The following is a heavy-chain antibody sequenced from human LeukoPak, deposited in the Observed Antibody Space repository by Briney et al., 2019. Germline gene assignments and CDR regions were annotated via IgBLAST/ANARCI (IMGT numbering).Heavy chain of an antibody. Sequence: SETLSLTCTVCGGSISSYYCSLIRQPPGKVLGLIGYIYYSGSTNYNPSLKSRVTISVDTSKNQFSLKLSSVTAADTAVYYCARVWCSSTSCYPVGYYFDYWGQGTLVTVSS. CDR2: IYYSGST. D-gene: IGHD2-2*01. CDR1: GGSISSYY. J-gene: IGHJ4*02. V-gene: IGHV4-59*01. CDR3: ARVWCSSTSCYPVGYYFDY.